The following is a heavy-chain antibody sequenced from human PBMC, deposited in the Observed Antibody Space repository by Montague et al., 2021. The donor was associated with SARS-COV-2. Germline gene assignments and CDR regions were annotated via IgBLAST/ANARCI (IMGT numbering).Heavy chain of an antibody. CDR2: TYYRSKWYN. Sequence: CAISGDSVSSNSAAWNWIRQSPSRGLEWLGRTYYRSKWYNDYAVSVKSRITINPDTSRNQFSLQLNSVTPEDTAVYYCARQPLGYDFVYYYYGVDVWGQGTTVTVSS. J-gene: IGHJ6*02. CDR1: GDSVSSNSAA. CDR3: ARQPLGYDFVYYYYGVDV. D-gene: IGHD5-12*01. V-gene: IGHV6-1*01.